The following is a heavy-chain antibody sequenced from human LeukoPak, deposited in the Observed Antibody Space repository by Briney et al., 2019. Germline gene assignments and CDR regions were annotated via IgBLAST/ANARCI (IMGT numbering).Heavy chain of an antibody. CDR1: GFTSRNTW. CDR2: INQDGSTK. D-gene: IGHD7-27*01. J-gene: IGHJ4*02. CDR3: ARDQTGSFDY. V-gene: IGHV3-7*01. Sequence: PGGSLRLSCAVSGFTSRNTWMAWVRQTPGKGLEWVANINQDGSTKPYVDSLKGRFTIPRDNAKNSLYLQMNSLRAEDTAIYYCARDQTGSFDYWGKGTLVTVSS.